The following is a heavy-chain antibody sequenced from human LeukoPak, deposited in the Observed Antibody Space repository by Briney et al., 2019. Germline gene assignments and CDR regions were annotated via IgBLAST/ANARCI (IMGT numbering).Heavy chain of an antibody. CDR3: ARVRPTNYDFWSGPLGYAFDI. CDR1: GGSISSYY. V-gene: IGHV4-59*01. J-gene: IGHJ3*02. D-gene: IGHD3-3*01. CDR2: IYYSGST. Sequence: PSETLSLTCTVSGGSISSYYWSWIRQPPGKGLEWIGYIYYSGSTNYNPSLKSRVTISVDTSKNQFSLKLSSVTAADTAVSYCARVRPTNYDFWSGPLGYAFDIWGQGTMVTVSS.